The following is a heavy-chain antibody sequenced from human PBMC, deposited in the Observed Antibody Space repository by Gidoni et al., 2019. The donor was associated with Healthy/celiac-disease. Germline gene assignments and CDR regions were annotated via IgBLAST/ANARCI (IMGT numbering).Heavy chain of an antibody. CDR2: IYYSGST. J-gene: IGHJ6*02. D-gene: IGHD4-4*01. Sequence: QVQLQESGPGLVKPSETLSLTCTVSGGSISSYYWSWIRQPPGKGLEWIGYIYYSGSTNYNPSLKSRVTISVDTSKNQFSLKLSSVTAADTAVYYCARDSYSKPYYYGMDVWGQGTTVTVSS. CDR1: GGSISSYY. V-gene: IGHV4-59*01. CDR3: ARDSYSKPYYYGMDV.